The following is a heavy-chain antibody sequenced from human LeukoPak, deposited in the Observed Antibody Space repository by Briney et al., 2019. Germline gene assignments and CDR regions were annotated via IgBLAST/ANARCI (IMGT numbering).Heavy chain of an antibody. CDR3: ARVTGYVIEDNFDY. V-gene: IGHV4-59*01. CDR2: IYYSGIT. Sequence: PSETLALTCTVSGGSISSYYWSWIRQPPGKGLEWIGYIYYSGITNYNPSLKSRVTISVDTSKDQFSLKLRSVTAADTAVYYCARVTGYVIEDNFDYWGQGTLVTVSS. CDR1: GGSISSYY. D-gene: IGHD2-15*01. J-gene: IGHJ4*02.